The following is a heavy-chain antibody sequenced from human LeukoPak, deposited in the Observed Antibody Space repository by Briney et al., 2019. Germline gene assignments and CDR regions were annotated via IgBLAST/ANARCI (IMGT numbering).Heavy chain of an antibody. J-gene: IGHJ6*02. V-gene: IGHV1-2*02. Sequence: VASVKVSCKASGYTFTGYYMHWVRQAPGQGLEWMGWIKPNSGGTNYAQKFQGRVTMTRDTSISTAYMELSRLRSDDTAVYYCARAEVTNYYYYGMDVWGQGTTVTVSS. CDR3: ARAEVTNYYYYGMDV. CDR2: IKPNSGGT. CDR1: GYTFTGYY. D-gene: IGHD4-17*01.